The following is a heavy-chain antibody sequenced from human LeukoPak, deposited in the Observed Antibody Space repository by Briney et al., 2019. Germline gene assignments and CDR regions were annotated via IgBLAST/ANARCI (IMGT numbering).Heavy chain of an antibody. CDR1: GGSISSGDYY. V-gene: IGHV4-39*07. J-gene: IGHJ4*02. CDR3: ARGSHGDYGRRKYFDY. CDR2: INHSGST. D-gene: IGHD4-17*01. Sequence: PSETLSLTCTVSGGSISSGDYYWSWIRQPPGKGLEWIGEINHSGSTNYNPSLKSRVTISVDTSKNQFSLKLSSVTAADTAVYYCARGSHGDYGRRKYFDYWGQGTLVTVSS.